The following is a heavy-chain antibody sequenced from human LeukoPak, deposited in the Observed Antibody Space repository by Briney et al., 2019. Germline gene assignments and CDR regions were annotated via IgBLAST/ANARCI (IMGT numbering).Heavy chain of an antibody. V-gene: IGHV4-39*01. CDR1: GGSISSSTYY. Sequence: SETLSLTCSVSGGSISSSTYYWGWIRQPPGKGLEGIGNIYNSGSTYYNPSLKSRVTISVYTSKNQFSLKLSSVTAADTAVYYCARQAYSSNLGWFDPWGQGTLVTVSS. J-gene: IGHJ5*02. CDR3: ARQAYSSNLGWFDP. CDR2: IYNSGST. D-gene: IGHD6-13*01.